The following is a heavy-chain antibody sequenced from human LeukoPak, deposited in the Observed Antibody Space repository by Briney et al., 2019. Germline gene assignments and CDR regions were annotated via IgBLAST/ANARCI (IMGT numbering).Heavy chain of an antibody. CDR3: AKSLYGGCDY. J-gene: IGHJ4*02. CDR2: MSYDGRNK. Sequence: GGSLRLSCAASGFTFSSYDMHWVRQAPGKGLEWVAAMSYDGRNKYYKDSVKGRFAISRDNSKNTVYLQMNSLRVEDTAVYYCAKSLYGGCDYWGQGTVVTVSS. D-gene: IGHD3-16*02. V-gene: IGHV3-30*18. CDR1: GFTFSSYD.